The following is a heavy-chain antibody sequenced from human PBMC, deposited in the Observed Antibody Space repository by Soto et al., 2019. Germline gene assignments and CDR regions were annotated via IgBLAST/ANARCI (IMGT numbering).Heavy chain of an antibody. Sequence: ASVKVSCKASGYTFTSYAMHWVRQAPGQRLEWMGWINAGNGNTKYSQKFQGRFTISRDNAKNSLYLQMNSLRAEDTAVYYCARDYYDSSGYSAPFDYWGQGTLVTV. J-gene: IGHJ4*02. CDR3: ARDYYDSSGYSAPFDY. D-gene: IGHD3-22*01. V-gene: IGHV1-3*01. CDR2: INAGNGNT. CDR1: GYTFTSYA.